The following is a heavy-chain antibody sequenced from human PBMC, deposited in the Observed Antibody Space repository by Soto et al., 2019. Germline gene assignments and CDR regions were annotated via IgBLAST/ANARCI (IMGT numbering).Heavy chain of an antibody. CDR3: AKIGRDSSSWPLDY. CDR1: GFTFSRYG. J-gene: IGHJ4*02. D-gene: IGHD6-13*01. V-gene: IGHV3-30*18. Sequence: PGGSLRLSCAASGFTFSRYGMHWVRQAPGKGLEWVAVISYDGSNKYYADSVKGRFTISRDNSKNTLYLQMNSLRAEDTAVYYCAKIGRDSSSWPLDYWGQGTLVTVSS. CDR2: ISYDGSNK.